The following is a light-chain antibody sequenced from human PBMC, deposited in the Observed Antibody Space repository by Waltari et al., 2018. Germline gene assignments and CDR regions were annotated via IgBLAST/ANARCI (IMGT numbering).Light chain of an antibody. Sequence: SSELTQDPAVSVALGQTVRNTCQGDSLRIYYVSWFLQKPGQAPALVIYGKNSRPSGIPDRFSASSSGSTASLTIIGAQAEDEADYYCHSRDISGDVLIGGGTKLTVV. V-gene: IGLV3-19*01. J-gene: IGLJ2*01. CDR1: SLRIYY. CDR3: HSRDISGDVL. CDR2: GKN.